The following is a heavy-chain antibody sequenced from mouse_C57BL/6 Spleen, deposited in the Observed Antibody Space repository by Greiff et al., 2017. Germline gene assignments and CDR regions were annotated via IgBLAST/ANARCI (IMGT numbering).Heavy chain of an antibody. D-gene: IGHD1-1*01. CDR2: ISYDGSN. CDR3: APNYYGTAMDY. Sequence: EVQRVESGPGLVKPSQSLSLTCSVTGYSITSGYYWNWIRQFPGNKLEWMGYISYDGSNNYNPTLKNRNSITRDTSKNQFFLKLNSVTTEDTATYYCAPNYYGTAMDYWGQGTSVTVSS. J-gene: IGHJ4*01. V-gene: IGHV3-6*01. CDR1: GYSITSGYY.